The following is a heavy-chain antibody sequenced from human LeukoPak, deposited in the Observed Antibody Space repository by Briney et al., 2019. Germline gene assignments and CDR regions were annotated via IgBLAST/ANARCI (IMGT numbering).Heavy chain of an antibody. D-gene: IGHD2-15*01. Sequence: GGSLRLSCAASGFTFSSYWMHWVRQAPGKGLVWVSHINSDGTFTTYADSVKGRFTISRDNSKNTLYLQMNSLRGEDTALYYCAKAPGYCSGGRCFFNYYYYMDVWGKGTSVTIS. CDR3: AKAPGYCSGGRCFFNYYYYMDV. V-gene: IGHV3-74*01. CDR2: INSDGTFT. J-gene: IGHJ6*03. CDR1: GFTFSSYW.